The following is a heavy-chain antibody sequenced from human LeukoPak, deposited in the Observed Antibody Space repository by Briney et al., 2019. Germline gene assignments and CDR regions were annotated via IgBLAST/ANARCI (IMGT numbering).Heavy chain of an antibody. CDR3: ARRFPPMYSSSWYFDP. Sequence: GESLKISCKGSGYSFTSYWIGWVRQMPGKGLEWMGIIYPGDSDTRYSPSFQGQVTISADKSISTAYLQWSSLKASDTAVYYCARRFPPMYSSSWYFDPWGQGTLVTVSS. CDR1: GYSFTSYW. CDR2: IYPGDSDT. V-gene: IGHV5-51*01. J-gene: IGHJ5*02. D-gene: IGHD6-13*01.